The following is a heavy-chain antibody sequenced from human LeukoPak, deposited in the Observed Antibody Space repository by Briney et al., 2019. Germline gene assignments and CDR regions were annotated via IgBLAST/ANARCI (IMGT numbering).Heavy chain of an antibody. CDR1: GYTFTSYY. CDR2: INPSGGST. D-gene: IGHD3-22*01. CDR3: ARVPMYDSSGYYIDFDY. Sequence: ASVKVSCKASGYTFTSYYMHWVRQAPGQGLEWMGIINPSGGSTSYAQKFQGRVTMTRDTSTSTVYMELSSLRSEDTAAYYCARVPMYDSSGYYIDFDYWGQGTLVTVSS. V-gene: IGHV1-46*01. J-gene: IGHJ4*02.